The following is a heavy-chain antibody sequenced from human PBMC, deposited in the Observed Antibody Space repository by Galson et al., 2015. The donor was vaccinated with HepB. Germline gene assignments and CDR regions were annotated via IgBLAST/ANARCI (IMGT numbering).Heavy chain of an antibody. D-gene: IGHD6-19*01. CDR3: ARGGYSSGWSWGTFDY. J-gene: IGHJ4*02. V-gene: IGHV3-66*02. CDR2: IYSGGST. Sequence: SLRLSCAASGFTVSSNYMSWVRQAPGKGLEWVSVIYSGGSTYYADSVKGRFTISRDNSKNTLYLQMNSLRAEDTAVYYCARGGYSSGWSWGTFDYWGQGTLVTVSS. CDR1: GFTVSSNY.